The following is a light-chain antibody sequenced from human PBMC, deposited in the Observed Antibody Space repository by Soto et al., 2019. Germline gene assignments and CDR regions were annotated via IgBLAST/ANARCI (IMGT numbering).Light chain of an antibody. V-gene: IGLV1-36*01. Sequence: QSVLTQSPSVSEAPRQRVTISCSGSTSNIGNNVVNWYQQLPGKAPKLLIYYDDLKPSGVSDRFAGSKSGTSASLAISGLQSEDEADYYCAAWDDRLNDWVFGGGTKLTVL. CDR2: YDD. CDR1: TSNIGNNV. CDR3: AAWDDRLNDWV. J-gene: IGLJ3*02.